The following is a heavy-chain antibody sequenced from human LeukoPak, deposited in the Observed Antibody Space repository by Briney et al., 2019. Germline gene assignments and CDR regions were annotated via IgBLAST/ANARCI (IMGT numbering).Heavy chain of an antibody. CDR3: VRDGSFDY. CDR2: INPNSGDT. Sequence: ASVKVSCKASGYTFTGYYLHWVRQAPEQGLDWMGWINPNSGDTNYAQKFQGRVTMTRDTSINTAYMELSRLTSDDTAVYYCVRDGSFDYWGQGTLVTVSS. J-gene: IGHJ4*02. CDR1: GYTFTGYY. V-gene: IGHV1-2*02.